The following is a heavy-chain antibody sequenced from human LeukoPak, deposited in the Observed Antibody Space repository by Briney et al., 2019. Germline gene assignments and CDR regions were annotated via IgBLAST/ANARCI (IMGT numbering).Heavy chain of an antibody. V-gene: IGHV3-74*01. CDR1: GFTFSSYW. CDR2: INTDGSST. J-gene: IGHJ4*02. Sequence: GGSLRLSCAASGFTFSSYWMHWVRQAPGKGLVWVSRINTDGSSTIYADSVTGRFTVSRDNAKNTLYLQMNSLRAEDTAVYYCARGYAGIDYWGQGTLVTVSS. D-gene: IGHD5-12*01. CDR3: ARGYAGIDY.